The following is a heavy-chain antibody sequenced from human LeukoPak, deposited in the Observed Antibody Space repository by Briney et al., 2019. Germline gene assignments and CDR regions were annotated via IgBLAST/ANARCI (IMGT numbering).Heavy chain of an antibody. CDR1: GYAFTGYY. CDR3: ASAVEWLLYYFDY. CDR2: INPNSGGT. Sequence: ASVKVSCKASGYAFTGYYLHWVRQGPGQGLEWMGWINPNSGGTKYAQKFQGRVTMTRDTSISTAYMELSRLRSDDTAVYYCASAVEWLLYYFDYWGQGTLVTVSP. D-gene: IGHD3-3*01. V-gene: IGHV1-2*02. J-gene: IGHJ4*02.